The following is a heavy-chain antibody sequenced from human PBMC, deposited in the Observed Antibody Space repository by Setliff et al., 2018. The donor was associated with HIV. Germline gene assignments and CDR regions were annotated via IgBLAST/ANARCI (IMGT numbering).Heavy chain of an antibody. CDR2: IWYDGSNK. J-gene: IGHJ4*02. CDR1: GFIFSSFG. V-gene: IGHV3-30*02. Sequence: PGGSLRLSCAASGFIFSSFGMHWVRQAPGKGLEWVAVIWYDGSNKYYADSVKGRFAISRDNSKNTLYLQMNSLRAEDTAVYYCAKRSSYSSSWYYSDYWGQGTLVTVSS. D-gene: IGHD6-13*01. CDR3: AKRSSYSSSWYYSDY.